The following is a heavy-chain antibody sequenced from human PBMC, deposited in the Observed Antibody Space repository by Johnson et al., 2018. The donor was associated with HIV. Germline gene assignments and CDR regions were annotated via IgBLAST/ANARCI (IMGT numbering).Heavy chain of an antibody. Sequence: VQLMESGGGLVKPGGSLRLSCAASGFTFSDYYMTWIRQAPGKGLEWISYISWSGRTIYYADSVKGRFTISRDNAKNSLYLQMNSLRAEDTAVYYCAREMGWEDAFDIWGQGTMVTVSS. CDR1: GFTFSDYY. CDR3: AREMGWEDAFDI. J-gene: IGHJ3*02. V-gene: IGHV3-11*04. D-gene: IGHD6-19*01. CDR2: ISWSGRTI.